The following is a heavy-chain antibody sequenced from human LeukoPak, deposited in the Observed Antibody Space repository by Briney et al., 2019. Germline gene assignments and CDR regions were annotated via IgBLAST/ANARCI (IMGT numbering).Heavy chain of an antibody. D-gene: IGHD6-6*01. V-gene: IGHV1-69*04. Sequence: GASVKVSCKASGGTFSSYAISWVRQAPGQGLEWMGRIIPILGIANYAQKFQGRVTITADKSTSTAYMELSSLRSEDTAVYYCARAKATSGAARGGIGYWGQGTLVTVSS. CDR2: IIPILGIA. CDR3: ARAKATSGAARGGIGY. CDR1: GGTFSSYA. J-gene: IGHJ4*02.